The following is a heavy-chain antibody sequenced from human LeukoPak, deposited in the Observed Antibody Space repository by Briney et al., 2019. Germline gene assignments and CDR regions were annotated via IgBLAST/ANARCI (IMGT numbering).Heavy chain of an antibody. Sequence: GGSLRLSCVASGFTFSSYGMHWVRQAPGKGLEWVAVISYDGSNKYYVGSVKGRFTISRDNSKNTLYLQMNSLRTEDTAVYYCARDGYGLDTPMVSTVFDCWGQGTLVTVSS. V-gene: IGHV3-30*03. CDR1: GFTFSSYG. CDR3: ARDGYGLDTPMVSTVFDC. J-gene: IGHJ4*02. D-gene: IGHD5-18*01. CDR2: ISYDGSNK.